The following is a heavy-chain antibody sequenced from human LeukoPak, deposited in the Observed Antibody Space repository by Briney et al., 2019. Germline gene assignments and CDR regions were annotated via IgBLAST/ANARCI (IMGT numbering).Heavy chain of an antibody. CDR2: MNPNSGNT. J-gene: IGHJ4*02. D-gene: IGHD6-6*01. Sequence: GASVKVSCKASGYTFASYYMHWVRQAPGQGLEWMGWMNPNSGNTGYAQKFQGRVTMTRNTPISTAYMELSSLRSEDTAVYYCARGGIAARPWGQGTLVTVSS. CDR1: GYTFASYY. V-gene: IGHV1-8*02. CDR3: ARGGIAARP.